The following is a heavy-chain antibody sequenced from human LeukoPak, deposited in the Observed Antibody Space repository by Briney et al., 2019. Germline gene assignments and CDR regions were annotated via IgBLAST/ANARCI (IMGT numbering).Heavy chain of an antibody. CDR2: ITGSGGSA. CDR1: GFTFGDYA. V-gene: IGHV3-23*01. D-gene: IGHD6-6*01. CDR3: AKPVFYTTSSFDY. Sequence: PGGSLRLSCTASGFTFGDYAMSWVRQAPGKGLEWVSAITGSGGSAYYADSVKGRFIISRDNSKNTLYLQMNSLRAEDTAVYYCAKPVFYTTSSFDYWGQGTLSPSPQ. J-gene: IGHJ4*02.